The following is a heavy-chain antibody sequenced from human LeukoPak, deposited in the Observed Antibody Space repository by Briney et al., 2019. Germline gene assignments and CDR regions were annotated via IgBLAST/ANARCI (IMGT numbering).Heavy chain of an antibody. CDR1: GYTFNNFG. V-gene: IGHV1-18*01. CDR2: ISVYNGDT. J-gene: IGHJ4*02. CDR3: ARDHSSSSQLYDY. Sequence: GASVKVSCKASGYTFNNFGFSWVRQAPGQGLEWMGWISVYNGDTNFVEKFQGRVTMTTDKSTTTAYMELRNLRSDDTAVYYCARDHSSSSQLYDYWGQGTLVTVFS. D-gene: IGHD6-13*01.